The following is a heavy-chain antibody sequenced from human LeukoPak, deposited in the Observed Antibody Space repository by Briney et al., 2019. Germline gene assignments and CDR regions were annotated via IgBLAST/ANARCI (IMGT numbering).Heavy chain of an antibody. D-gene: IGHD6-19*01. CDR2: ISYDGGKK. CDR3: AKDGQAVGEYYFDY. CDR1: GFTFNGSD. Sequence: GGSLRLSCAASGFTFNGSDMHWVRQAPGKGLEWVATISYDGGKKNYAAAVQGRFTVSRDNPVNTLNLQMNSLRVEDTALYYCAKDGQAVGEYYFDYWGQGTLVTVSS. V-gene: IGHV3-30*18. J-gene: IGHJ4*02.